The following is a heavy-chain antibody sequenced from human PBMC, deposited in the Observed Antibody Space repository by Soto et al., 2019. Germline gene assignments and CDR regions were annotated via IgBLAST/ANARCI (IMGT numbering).Heavy chain of an antibody. CDR1: GYTFTSYA. CDR3: ARDPRYCSGGSCHADNWFDP. Sequence: GASVKVSCKASGYTFTSYAMHWVRQAPGQRLEWMGWINAGNGNTKYSQKFQGRVTITRDTSASTAYMELSSLRSEDTAVYYCARDPRYCSGGSCHADNWFDPWGQGTLVTVSS. J-gene: IGHJ5*02. D-gene: IGHD2-15*01. CDR2: INAGNGNT. V-gene: IGHV1-3*01.